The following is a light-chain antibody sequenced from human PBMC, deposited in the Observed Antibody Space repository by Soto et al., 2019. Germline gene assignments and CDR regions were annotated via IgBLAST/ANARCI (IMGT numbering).Light chain of an antibody. CDR3: AAWDDSLKAV. J-gene: IGLJ2*01. V-gene: IGLV1-44*01. CDR2: RNS. CDR1: SSNIGSHT. Sequence: QSVLTQPPSASGTPGQRVTIPCSGSSSNIGSHTVNWYQQLPGTAPKLLIHRNSQRPSGVPDRFSGSTSGTSASLAISGLQSEDEADYYCAAWDDSLKAVFGGGTKLTVL.